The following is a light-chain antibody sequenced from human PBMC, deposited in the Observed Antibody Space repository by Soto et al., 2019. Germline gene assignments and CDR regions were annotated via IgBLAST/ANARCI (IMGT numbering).Light chain of an antibody. Sequence: EIVMTQSPATLSVSPGERATLSCRASQSVSRNLAWYQQKPGQAPRLLLYGASTRATGIPARFSGSGSGTDFTLTISGLEPEDSAVYYCQQFDDSVTFGQGTRLEIK. J-gene: IGKJ5*01. CDR3: QQFDDSVT. CDR1: QSVSRN. V-gene: IGKV3-15*01. CDR2: GAS.